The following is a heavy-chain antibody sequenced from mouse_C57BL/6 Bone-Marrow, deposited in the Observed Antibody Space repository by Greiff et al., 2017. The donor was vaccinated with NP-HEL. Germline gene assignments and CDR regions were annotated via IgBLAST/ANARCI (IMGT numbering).Heavy chain of an antibody. D-gene: IGHD1-1*01. Sequence: EVMLVESGGGLVKPGGSLKLSCAASGFTFSSYTMSWVRQTPEKRLEWVATISGGGGNTYYPDSVKGRFTISRDNAKNTLYLQMSSLRSEDTALYYCARQTTVVARAMDYWGQGTSVTVSS. CDR1: GFTFSSYT. V-gene: IGHV5-9*01. CDR2: ISGGGGNT. CDR3: ARQTTVVARAMDY. J-gene: IGHJ4*01.